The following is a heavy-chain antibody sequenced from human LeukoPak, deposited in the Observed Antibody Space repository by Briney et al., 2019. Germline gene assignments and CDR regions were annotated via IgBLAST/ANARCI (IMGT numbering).Heavy chain of an antibody. CDR3: ARERGVAAGDTWYFDL. D-gene: IGHD3-10*01. V-gene: IGHV1-69*04. J-gene: IGHJ2*01. CDR1: GGTLSNHA. Sequence: SVKVSCKASGGTLSNHAFSWMRQAPGQGLEWMGRIIPILGITYYAQKFQARVAIMADKSTDTVHMELRGLTSEDTALYFCARERGVAAGDTWYFDLWGRGTLVTVSS. CDR2: IIPILGIT.